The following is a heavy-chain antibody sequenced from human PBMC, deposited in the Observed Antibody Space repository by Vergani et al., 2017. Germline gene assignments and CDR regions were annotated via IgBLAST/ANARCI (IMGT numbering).Heavy chain of an antibody. Sequence: QVQILQSGGGVVQPGGSLRLSCTQSGFTLNTYGIHWVRQAPGKGLEWVSFIRYDGSSEYYGDSVKGRFTISRDKSQNTVNLQMNSLRTEDTAVYFCANSVIAGNVGVAYFGMDVWGRGTTVTVSS. CDR2: IRYDGSSE. CDR3: ANSVIAGNVGVAYFGMDV. V-gene: IGHV3-30*02. D-gene: IGHD2/OR15-2a*01. J-gene: IGHJ6*02. CDR1: GFTLNTYG.